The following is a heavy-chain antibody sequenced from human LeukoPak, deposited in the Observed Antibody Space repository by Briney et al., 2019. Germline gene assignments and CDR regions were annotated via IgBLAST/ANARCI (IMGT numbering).Heavy chain of an antibody. CDR1: GYTFTSYY. D-gene: IGHD3-3*01. CDR3: ARERITIFGVVPPYYYYGMDV. J-gene: IGHJ6*02. Sequence: ASVKVSCKASGYTFTSYYMHWVRQAPGQGLEWMGIINPSGGSTSYAQKFQGRVTITADESTSTAYMELSSLRSEDTAVYYCARERITIFGVVPPYYYYGMDVWGQGTTVTVSS. V-gene: IGHV1-46*01. CDR2: INPSGGST.